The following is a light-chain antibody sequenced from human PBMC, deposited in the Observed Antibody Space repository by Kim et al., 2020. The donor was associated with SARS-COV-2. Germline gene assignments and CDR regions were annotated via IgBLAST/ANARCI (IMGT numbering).Light chain of an antibody. CDR3: QQANNCPLT. Sequence: DIQMTQSPSSVSASVGVRVTITSRASQGINSLLAWYQQKPGKAPKLLIFPASSLESGVPSRFSGSGSGTDFTLTISSLQPEDFATYLCQQANNCPLTFGGGTKVDIK. V-gene: IGKV1-12*01. CDR2: PAS. J-gene: IGKJ4*02. CDR1: QGINSL.